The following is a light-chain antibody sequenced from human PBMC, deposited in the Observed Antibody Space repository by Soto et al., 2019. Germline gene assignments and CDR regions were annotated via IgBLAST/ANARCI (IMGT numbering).Light chain of an antibody. CDR3: LQVYSFPRT. CDR2: GAS. CDR1: QTLRRTY. J-gene: IGKJ1*01. Sequence: EIVLMQSPGALSLSPGERATLSCRASQTLRRTYIAWYQQKPGQAPRVLIYGASKRATGIPDRFSGSGSGTEFILTINNLQPEDFASYFCLQVYSFPRTFGLGTKVDI. V-gene: IGKV3-20*01.